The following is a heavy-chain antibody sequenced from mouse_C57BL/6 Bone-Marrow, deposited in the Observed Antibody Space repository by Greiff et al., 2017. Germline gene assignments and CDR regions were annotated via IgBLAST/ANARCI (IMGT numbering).Heavy chain of an antibody. J-gene: IGHJ4*01. CDR1: GYTFTDYY. Sequence: VQLQQSGPVLVKPGASVKMSCKASGYTFTDYYMNWVKQSHGKSLEWIGVINPYNGGTSYNQKFKGKATLTVDKSSSTAYMELNSLTSEDAAVYYCARSNYCYAMDYWGQGTSVTVSA. D-gene: IGHD1-1*01. CDR3: ARSNYCYAMDY. CDR2: INPYNGGT. V-gene: IGHV1-19*01.